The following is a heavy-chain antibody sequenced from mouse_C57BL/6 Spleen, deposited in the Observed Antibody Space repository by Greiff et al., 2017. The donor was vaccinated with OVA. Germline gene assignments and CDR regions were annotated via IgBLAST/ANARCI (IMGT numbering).Heavy chain of an antibody. CDR3: ARYYGSSYGYFDV. CDR1: GYSFTGYF. Sequence: EVMLVESGPELVKPGDSVKISCKASGYSFTGYFMNWVMQSHGKSLEWIGRINPYNGDTFYNQKFKGKATLTVDKSSSTAHMELRSLTSEDSAVYYCARYYGSSYGYFDVWGTGTTVTVSS. J-gene: IGHJ1*03. CDR2: INPYNGDT. D-gene: IGHD1-1*01. V-gene: IGHV1-20*01.